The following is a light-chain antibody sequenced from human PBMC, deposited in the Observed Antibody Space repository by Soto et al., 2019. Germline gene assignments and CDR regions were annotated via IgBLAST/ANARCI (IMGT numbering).Light chain of an antibody. J-gene: IGKJ1*01. CDR3: QQNDSSIRT. Sequence: EIVLTQSPGTLSLSPGEGATLSCRASQSVRNTYLAWYQQKPGQAPRLLIYGASSRATGIPDRFSGSGSGTDFTLTIRRLETKDLAVYYCQQNDSSIRTFGQGSKVDIK. CDR2: GAS. CDR1: QSVRNTY. V-gene: IGKV3-20*01.